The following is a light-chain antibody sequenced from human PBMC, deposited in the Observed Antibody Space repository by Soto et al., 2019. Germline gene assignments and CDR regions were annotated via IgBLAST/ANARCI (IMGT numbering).Light chain of an antibody. V-gene: IGKV3-11*01. CDR2: TAS. Sequence: EIVLKQSPATLSLSPGESATLSCRASQSVGTYLAWDQQKPGQAPRLVIYTASNRATGIQARFSGSGSVTYFTLTITCREPEDFAVYYGKLRSDWRYTFGQGTKLDIK. J-gene: IGKJ2*01. CDR1: QSVGTY. CDR3: KLRSDWRYT.